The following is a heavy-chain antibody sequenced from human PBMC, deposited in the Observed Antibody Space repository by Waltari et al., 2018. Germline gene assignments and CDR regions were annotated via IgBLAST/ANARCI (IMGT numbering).Heavy chain of an antibody. D-gene: IGHD6-19*01. CDR1: GGSLSSHY. Sequence: QVQLQESGPGLVKPSETLSLTCTVSGGSLSSHYWSWIRQPPGKGLEWIGYIYYSGSTNYNPSLKSRVTISVDTSKNQFSRKLSSVTAADTAVYYCARGIAVAGTYDAFDIWGQGTMVTVSS. V-gene: IGHV4-59*11. J-gene: IGHJ3*02. CDR3: ARGIAVAGTYDAFDI. CDR2: IYYSGST.